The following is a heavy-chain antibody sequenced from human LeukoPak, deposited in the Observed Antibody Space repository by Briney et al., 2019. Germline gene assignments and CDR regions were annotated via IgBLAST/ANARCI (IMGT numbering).Heavy chain of an antibody. CDR2: INSDGTST. J-gene: IGHJ4*02. CDR3: ARGNGYSTSGYVDY. Sequence: PGGSLRLSCVASGFTFSSYWMRWVRQVPGKGLVWVSRINSDGTSTSYADSVKGRFTISRDRTKNSLYLQMNSLRAEDMALYYCARGNGYSTSGYVDYWGQGTLVTVSS. CDR1: GFTFSSYW. V-gene: IGHV3-74*01. D-gene: IGHD6-13*01.